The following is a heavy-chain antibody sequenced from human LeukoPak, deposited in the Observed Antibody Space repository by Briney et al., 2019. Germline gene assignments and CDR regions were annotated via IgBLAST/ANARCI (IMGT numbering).Heavy chain of an antibody. CDR2: ISTGGCDT. CDR3: ARKDSGLTPFDF. Sequence: PGGSLRLSCAASGFSFSNSPMSWVRQAPGKGLEWVACISTGGCDTPYADSVKGRFTISRDNSKNILYLQTDSLRVEDPAVYYCARKDSGLTPFDFWGQGTLVTVSS. J-gene: IGHJ4*02. CDR1: GFSFSNSP. V-gene: IGHV3-23*01.